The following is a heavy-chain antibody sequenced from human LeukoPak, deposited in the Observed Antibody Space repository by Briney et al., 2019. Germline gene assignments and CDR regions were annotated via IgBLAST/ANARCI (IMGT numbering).Heavy chain of an antibody. CDR3: ARDRRGYYAY. J-gene: IGHJ4*02. V-gene: IGHV3-66*01. D-gene: IGHD3-22*01. CDR2: IYSGGST. CDR1: EFSVGSNY. Sequence: GGSLRLSCAASEFSVGSNYMTWVRQAPGKGLEWVSLIYSGGSTYYADSVKGRFTISRDNSKNTLYLQMNSLRAEDTAVYYCARDRRGYYAYWGQGTLVTVSS.